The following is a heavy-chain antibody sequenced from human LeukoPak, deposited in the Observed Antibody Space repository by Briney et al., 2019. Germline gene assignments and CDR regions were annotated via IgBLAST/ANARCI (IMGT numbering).Heavy chain of an antibody. J-gene: IGHJ4*02. D-gene: IGHD3-10*01. Sequence: QPGGSLTLSCAASGFTLSNYGMHWVRQAPGKGLEWVALILYDGSNKYYADSVKGRFTISRDNSKNTLYLRINSLRAEDTAVYHCAKDQNYFGSGNNAIDYWGQGTLVTVSS. CDR1: GFTLSNYG. CDR2: ILYDGSNK. CDR3: AKDQNYFGSGNNAIDY. V-gene: IGHV3-30*02.